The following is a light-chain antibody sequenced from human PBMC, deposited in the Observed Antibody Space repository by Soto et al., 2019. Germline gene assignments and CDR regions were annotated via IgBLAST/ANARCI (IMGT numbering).Light chain of an antibody. J-gene: IGKJ1*01. CDR2: AAS. CDR1: QGIRND. Sequence: ALQMNQSPSSLSASVGDRVTITCRASQGIRNDLGWYQQKPGKAPKLLIYAASSLQSGVPSRFSGSGSGTDFTLTISSLQPEDFATYYCLQDYNYPGTFGQGTKVDIK. CDR3: LQDYNYPGT. V-gene: IGKV1-6*01.